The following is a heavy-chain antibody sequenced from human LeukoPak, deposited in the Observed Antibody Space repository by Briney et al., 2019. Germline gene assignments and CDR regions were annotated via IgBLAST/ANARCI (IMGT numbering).Heavy chain of an antibody. CDR1: GFTFSSYS. CDR3: ARGGSDPVSGRYYGGGAFDI. CDR2: ISSSSRYI. Sequence: GGSLRLSCAASGFTFSSYSMNWVRQAPGKGLEWVSSISSSSRYIYYGDSVMGRFTISRDNAKNSLYLQMNCLRAEDTAVYYCARGGSDPVSGRYYGGGAFDIWGQGTMVTVSS. J-gene: IGHJ3*02. V-gene: IGHV3-21*01. D-gene: IGHD1-26*01.